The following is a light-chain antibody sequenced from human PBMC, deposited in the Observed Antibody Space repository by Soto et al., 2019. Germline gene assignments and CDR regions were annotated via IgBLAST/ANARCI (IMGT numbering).Light chain of an antibody. CDR1: SSDVGGYNY. V-gene: IGLV2-8*01. J-gene: IGLJ3*02. CDR3: SSYASSSTWV. CDR2: EVS. Sequence: QSAPTQPPSASGSPGQSATISCTGTSSDVGGYNYVSWYQQYPGKAPKLMIYEVSKRPSGVPDRFSGSKSGNTASLTVSGQQAEDEADYYCSSYASSSTWVFGGGTKLTVL.